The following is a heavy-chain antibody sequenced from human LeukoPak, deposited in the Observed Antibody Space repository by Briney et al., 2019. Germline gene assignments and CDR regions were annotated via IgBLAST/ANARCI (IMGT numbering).Heavy chain of an antibody. D-gene: IGHD3-10*01. CDR3: ARAGFFGSGTYLYDY. Sequence: GGSLRLSCAASGFTFSSYWMHWVRQATGKGLVWVSRINSDGYSTSHADSVKGRFTISRDNAKSTLYLQMNSLRDEDTAVYYCARAGFFGSGTYLYDYWGQGNLVTVSS. CDR1: GFTFSSYW. V-gene: IGHV3-74*01. J-gene: IGHJ4*02. CDR2: INSDGYST.